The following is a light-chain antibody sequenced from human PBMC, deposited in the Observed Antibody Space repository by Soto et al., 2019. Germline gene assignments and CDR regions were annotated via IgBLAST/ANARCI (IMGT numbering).Light chain of an antibody. Sequence: QSVLTQPASVSGSPGQSITISCTGTSSDVGGYNFVSWYQQHPGKAPKLIIYEVSNRPSGVSYRFSGSKSGNTASLTISGLQAEDEADYYCSSYTSSVTLVFGGGTKLTVL. CDR1: SSDVGGYNF. CDR3: SSYTSSVTLV. J-gene: IGLJ2*01. CDR2: EVS. V-gene: IGLV2-14*01.